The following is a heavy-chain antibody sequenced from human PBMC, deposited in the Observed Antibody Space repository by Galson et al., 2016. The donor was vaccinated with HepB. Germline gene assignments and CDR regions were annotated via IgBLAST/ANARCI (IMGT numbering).Heavy chain of an antibody. J-gene: IGHJ4*02. CDR3: AKRHEYCPPVGCSVDY. D-gene: IGHD2/OR15-2a*01. Sequence: SLRLSCAGSGFLFRSYGMHWVRQAPGKGLEWVAADSMDGRRKFYLDSVKGRFTISRDNSNNMLFLQMDSLRPDDTAVYYCAKRHEYCPPVGCSVDYWGQGTLVSVSS. CDR2: DSMDGRRK. CDR1: GFLFRSYG. V-gene: IGHV3-30*18.